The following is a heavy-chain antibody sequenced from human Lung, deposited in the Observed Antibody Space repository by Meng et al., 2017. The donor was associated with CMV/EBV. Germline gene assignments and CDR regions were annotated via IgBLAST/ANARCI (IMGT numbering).Heavy chain of an antibody. CDR3: ARSARWGFCTTTSCQDYFDY. V-gene: IGHV3-23*01. CDR1: GFTFSSYA. CDR2: IRGSGDGT. D-gene: IGHD2-2*01. J-gene: IGHJ4*02. Sequence: GESXKISCAASGFTFSSYALNWVRQAPGRGLEWVSAIRGSGDGTNYADSVKGRFTISRDNSKNTVYLQMNSLRAEDTALYYCARSARWGFCTTTSCQDYFDYXGQGXLVTVSS.